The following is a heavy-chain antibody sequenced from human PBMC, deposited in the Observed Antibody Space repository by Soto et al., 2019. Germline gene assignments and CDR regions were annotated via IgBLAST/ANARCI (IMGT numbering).Heavy chain of an antibody. CDR2: IYYSGNT. CDR1: GGSISSGDYY. J-gene: IGHJ4*02. Sequence: SETLSLTCTVSGGSISSGDYYWSWIRQPPGKGLEWIGYIYYSGNTYYNPSLKSRVTISVDTSRTQFSLKLTSVTAADTAVYYCARDHIGYCSGGSCQRNYYFDYGGQGXLVTVCS. V-gene: IGHV4-30-4*01. CDR3: ARDHIGYCSGGSCQRNYYFDY. D-gene: IGHD2-15*01.